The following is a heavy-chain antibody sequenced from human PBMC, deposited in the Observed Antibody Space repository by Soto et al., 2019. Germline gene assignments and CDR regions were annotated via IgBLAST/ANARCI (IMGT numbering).Heavy chain of an antibody. V-gene: IGHV4-59*01. Sequence: SETLSLTCTVSGGSISSYYWSWLRQPPGKGLEWIGYMYNTGSTIYNPSLKSRVTISVDTSKNQFSLKLSSVTAADTAVYYCARDLATVTAPTWGQGTMVSVSS. CDR3: ARDLATVTAPT. CDR2: MYNTGST. CDR1: GGSISSYY. J-gene: IGHJ3*01. D-gene: IGHD4-17*01.